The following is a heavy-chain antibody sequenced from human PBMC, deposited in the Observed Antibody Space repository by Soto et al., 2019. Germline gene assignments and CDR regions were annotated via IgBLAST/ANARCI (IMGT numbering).Heavy chain of an antibody. V-gene: IGHV3-7*01. CDR1: GFTFSNYW. Sequence: EVQLVESGGGLVQPGGSLRLSCAASGFTFSNYWMSWVRQAPGKGLEWVANIKHDGSEKYYVDSVKGRFTISRDDAKNSLNLQMNSLRVEDTAVYYCVRVVGGRDAFDIWGQGTMVTVSS. CDR2: IKHDGSEK. J-gene: IGHJ3*02. CDR3: VRVVGGRDAFDI. D-gene: IGHD1-26*01.